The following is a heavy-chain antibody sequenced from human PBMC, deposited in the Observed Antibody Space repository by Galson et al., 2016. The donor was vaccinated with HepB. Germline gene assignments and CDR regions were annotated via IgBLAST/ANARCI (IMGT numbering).Heavy chain of an antibody. Sequence: SVKVSCKASGETFRNYRIGWVRQAPGQGLEWMGGIIPLSHTANYAQNFQVRVTITADESTSSSYLELSSLKSEDTAVYYCARGGPSNQALLFPEPLRTWGQGTLITVSS. D-gene: IGHD2-21*02. CDR2: IIPLSHTA. CDR3: ARGGPSNQALLFPEPLRT. V-gene: IGHV1-69*13. CDR1: GETFRNYR. J-gene: IGHJ4*02.